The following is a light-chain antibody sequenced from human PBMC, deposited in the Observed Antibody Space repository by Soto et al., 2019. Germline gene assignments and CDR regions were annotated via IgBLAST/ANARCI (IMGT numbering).Light chain of an antibody. Sequence: DIVMTQSPLSLTVTPVEPASISCRSRQSLLDSKGYNLLAWYLQKLGQSPQLLVYLCSNRACGVPDRFSGSGSGTDFTLKISRVQAEDVGVYYCTQALQTPPTFGQGTKVDIK. J-gene: IGKJ1*01. CDR2: LCS. CDR3: TQALQTPPT. V-gene: IGKV2-28*01. CDR1: QSLLDSKGYNL.